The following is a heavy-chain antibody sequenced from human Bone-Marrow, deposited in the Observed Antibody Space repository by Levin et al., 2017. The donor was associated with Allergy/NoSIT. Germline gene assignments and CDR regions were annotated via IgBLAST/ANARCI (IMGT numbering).Heavy chain of an antibody. D-gene: IGHD2-2*01. Sequence: GGSLSLSCAASGFTFSNYWMHWVRQAPGKGLVWVSHINSDGSNTNYADSVKGRFTISRDNAKNTLYLQMNSLRDEDTAVYYCARGGCSSTSCLDNWGQGTLVTVSP. V-gene: IGHV3-74*01. CDR2: INSDGSNT. J-gene: IGHJ4*02. CDR3: ARGGCSSTSCLDN. CDR1: GFTFSNYW.